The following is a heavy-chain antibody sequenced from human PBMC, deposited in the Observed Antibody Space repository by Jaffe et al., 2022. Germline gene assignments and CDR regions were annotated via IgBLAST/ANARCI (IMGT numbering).Heavy chain of an antibody. J-gene: IGHJ4*02. Sequence: EVQLVQSGAEVKKPGESLKISCKGSGYSFTSYWIGWVRQMPGKGLEWMGIIYPDNSGTRYSPSFQGQVTISVDKSISTAYLQWSSLKASDTAMYYCVRHPTTLLRGPYDPYFDYWGQGTLVTVSS. CDR2: IYPDNSGT. CDR3: VRHPTTLLRGPYDPYFDY. CDR1: GYSFTSYW. V-gene: IGHV5-51*01. D-gene: IGHD3-10*01.